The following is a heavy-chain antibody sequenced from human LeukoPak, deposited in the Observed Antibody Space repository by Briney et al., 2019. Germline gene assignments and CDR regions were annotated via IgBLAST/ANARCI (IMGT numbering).Heavy chain of an antibody. J-gene: IGHJ4*02. V-gene: IGHV4-59*01. CDR3: ARRTGYYDGFDY. CDR1: GGSISSYY. Sequence: SETLSLTRTVSGGSISSYYWSWIRQPPGKGLEWIGYIYYSGSTNYNPSLKSRVTISLDMSKNQFSLKLSSVTAADTAMYYCARRTGYYDGFDYWGQGTLVTVSS. CDR2: IYYSGST. D-gene: IGHD3/OR15-3a*01.